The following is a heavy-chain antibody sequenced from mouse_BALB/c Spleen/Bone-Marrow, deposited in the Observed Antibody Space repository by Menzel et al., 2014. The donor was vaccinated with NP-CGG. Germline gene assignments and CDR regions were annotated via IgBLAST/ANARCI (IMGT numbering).Heavy chain of an antibody. J-gene: IGHJ3*01. Sequence: VNLVESGSVLVRPGASVKLSCKTSGYTFTSSWMHWAKQKPGQGLEWIGEIHPNSGNTNYNEKFKVKATLTVDTSSSTPSVDLSSLTSDDSAVYYCARYDGFAYWGQGTLVTVSA. V-gene: IGHV1S130*01. CDR1: GYTFTSSW. D-gene: IGHD2-14*01. CDR3: ARYDGFAY. CDR2: IHPNSGNT.